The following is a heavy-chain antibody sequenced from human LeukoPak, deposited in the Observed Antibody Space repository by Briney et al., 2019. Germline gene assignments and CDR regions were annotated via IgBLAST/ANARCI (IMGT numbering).Heavy chain of an antibody. CDR3: ARDYGGSDFDY. J-gene: IGHJ4*02. V-gene: IGHV3-7*01. CDR1: GFTFSSYA. D-gene: IGHD3-16*01. Sequence: PGGSLRLSCAASGFTFSSYAMNWVRRAPGKGLEWVANINQDGSEKHYVDSVKGRFTISRDNAKNSLYLQINSLSAEDTAVYYCARDYGGSDFDYWGQGTLVTVSS. CDR2: INQDGSEK.